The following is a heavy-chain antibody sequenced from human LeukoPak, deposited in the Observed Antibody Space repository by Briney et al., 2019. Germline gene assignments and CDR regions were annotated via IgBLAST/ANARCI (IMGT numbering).Heavy chain of an antibody. CDR2: ISAYYGNT. CDR1: GYTFINYG. V-gene: IGHV1-18*01. J-gene: IGHJ4*02. D-gene: IGHD2-15*01. Sequence: ASVKVSCKASGYTFINYGLSWVRQAPGQGLEWMGWISAYYGNTNYAQKLQGRVTMTTDTSTSTAYMELRSLTSDDTAVYYCARDDRARSGEKFYYLGQGTLVTVSS. CDR3: ARDDRARSGEKFYY.